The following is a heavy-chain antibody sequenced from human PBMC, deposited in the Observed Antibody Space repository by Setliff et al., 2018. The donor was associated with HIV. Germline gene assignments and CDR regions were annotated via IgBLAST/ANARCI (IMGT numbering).Heavy chain of an antibody. J-gene: IGHJ4*02. CDR1: GGTFSSYS. D-gene: IGHD6-19*01. CDR3: ARGGPRGLEVAALEFDY. Sequence: ASVKVSCKASGGTFSSYSINWVRQAPGQGLEWMGGIIPIYGTPIYAEKFQGRVAMTRDTSTGTVYMELSSLKSEDTAVYYCARGGPRGLEVAALEFDYWGQGTLVTVSS. CDR2: IIPIYGTP. V-gene: IGHV1-69*05.